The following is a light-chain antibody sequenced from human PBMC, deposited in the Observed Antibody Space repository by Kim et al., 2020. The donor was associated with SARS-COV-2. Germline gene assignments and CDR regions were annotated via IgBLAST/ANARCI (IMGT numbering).Light chain of an antibody. CDR1: QSVSSSY. CDR3: QHYRTSPYT. J-gene: IGKJ2*01. CDR2: GAS. Sequence: EIVLTQSPGTLSLSPGERATLSCRASQSVSSSYLAWYQQKPGQAPRLLIYGASSRATGIPDRFSGSGSGTDFTLTISRLEPEEFAVYYCQHYRTSPYTFGQGTKLEI. V-gene: IGKV3-20*01.